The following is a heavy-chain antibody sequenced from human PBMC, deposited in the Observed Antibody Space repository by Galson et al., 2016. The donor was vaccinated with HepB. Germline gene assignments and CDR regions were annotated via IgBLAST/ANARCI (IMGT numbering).Heavy chain of an antibody. J-gene: IGHJ3*01. Sequence: SLRLSCAASGFTFSTYTMHWVRQAPGKGLEWVAVIWYDGSNNYYPDSVKGRFTISRDNPNNTLYLQMNSLRAEDTALYYCASIYCTANSCYFDVFGVWGQGTMVTVSS. D-gene: IGHD2-15*01. CDR1: GFTFSTYT. CDR3: ASIYCTANSCYFDVFGV. CDR2: IWYDGSNN. V-gene: IGHV3-33*01.